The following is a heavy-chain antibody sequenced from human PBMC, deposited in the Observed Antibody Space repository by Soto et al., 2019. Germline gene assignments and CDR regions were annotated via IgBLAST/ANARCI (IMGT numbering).Heavy chain of an antibody. Sequence: SETLSLTCTVSGGSISSYYWSWIRQPPGKGLEWIGNIYYSGSTNYNPSLKSRVTISVDTSKNQFSLKLSSVTAADTAVYYCASRYYDYIWGSYRYDYWGQGTLVPVSS. CDR2: IYYSGST. CDR1: GGSISSYY. D-gene: IGHD3-16*02. J-gene: IGHJ4*02. V-gene: IGHV4-59*08. CDR3: ASRYYDYIWGSYRYDY.